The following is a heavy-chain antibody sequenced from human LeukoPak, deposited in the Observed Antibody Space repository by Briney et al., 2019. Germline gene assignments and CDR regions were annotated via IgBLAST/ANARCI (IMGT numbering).Heavy chain of an antibody. CDR3: ARHPLTTVNRGGMDV. CDR1: GGSVSSGSYY. D-gene: IGHD4-17*01. CDR2: VYYSGCA. V-gene: IGHV4-61*01. J-gene: IGHJ6*04. Sequence: PSETLSLTCTVSGGSVSSGSYYGSWIRQPPGKGLEWIGYVYYSGCANYNLSLKGRVTISVDTSKNQFSLKLSSVTAADTAVYYCARHPLTTVNRGGMDVWGKGTTVTVSS.